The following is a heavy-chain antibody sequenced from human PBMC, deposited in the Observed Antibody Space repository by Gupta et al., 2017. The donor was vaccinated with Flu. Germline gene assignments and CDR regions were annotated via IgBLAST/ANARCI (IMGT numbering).Heavy chain of an antibody. CDR1: GFTFSSYA. Sequence: EVQLLESGGGLVQPGGSLRLSCAASGFTFSSYAMSWVRQAPGQGLEWVSAISGSGGSTYYADSVKGRFTISRDNSKNTLYLQMNSLRAEDTAVYYCAKSPSPLLVGPPTCYGMDVWGQGTTVTVS. CDR2: ISGSGGST. CDR3: AKSPSPLLVGPPTCYGMDV. J-gene: IGHJ6*02. D-gene: IGHD2-15*01. V-gene: IGHV3-23*01.